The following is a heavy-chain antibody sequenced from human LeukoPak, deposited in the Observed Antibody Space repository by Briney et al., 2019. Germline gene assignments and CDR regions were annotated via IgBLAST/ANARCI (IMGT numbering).Heavy chain of an antibody. J-gene: IGHJ4*02. CDR2: IYYSGST. Sequence: SETLSLTCTVSGGSISSYYWSWIRQPPGKGLEWIGYIYYSGSTNYNPSLKSRVTISVDTSKNQFSLKLSSVTAADTAVYYCARYSGYDSSFDYWGQGTLVTVSS. D-gene: IGHD5-12*01. V-gene: IGHV4-59*08. CDR1: GGSISSYY. CDR3: ARYSGYDSSFDY.